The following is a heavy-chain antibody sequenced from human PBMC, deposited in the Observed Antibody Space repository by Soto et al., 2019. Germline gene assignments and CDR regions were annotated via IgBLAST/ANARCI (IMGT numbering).Heavy chain of an antibody. Sequence: EVQLLESGGGLVQPGGSLRLSCAASGFTFSGYGMSWVRQAPGKGLEWVSLIGGSGGNTYYADTVKGRFTISRDNSKNTLYLQMNSLRGEDTAIYYCAPHGAASDYWGQGTLVTVSS. J-gene: IGHJ4*02. D-gene: IGHD2-8*01. CDR1: GFTFSGYG. CDR2: IGGSGGNT. V-gene: IGHV3-23*01. CDR3: APHGAASDY.